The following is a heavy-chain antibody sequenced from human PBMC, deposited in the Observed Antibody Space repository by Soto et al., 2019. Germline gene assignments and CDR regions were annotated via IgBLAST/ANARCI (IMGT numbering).Heavy chain of an antibody. CDR2: ISAYNGNT. Sequence: QVQLVQSGAEVKKPGASVKVSCKASGYTFTSYGISWVRQAPGQGLEWMGWISAYNGNTKYAQKLQGRVTMTTDTXXXXXXXXXXXXXXXXTXXXXXXXDSPPVDYWGQGTLVTVSS. CDR1: GYTFTSYG. CDR3: XXDSPPVDY. V-gene: IGHV1-18*01. J-gene: IGHJ4*02.